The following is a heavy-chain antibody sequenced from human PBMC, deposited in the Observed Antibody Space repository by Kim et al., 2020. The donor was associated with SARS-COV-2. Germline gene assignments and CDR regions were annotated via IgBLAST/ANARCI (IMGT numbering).Heavy chain of an antibody. CDR2: IYYSGST. V-gene: IGHV4-31*03. CDR1: GGSISSGGYY. J-gene: IGHJ5*02. Sequence: SETLSLTCTVSGGSISSGGYYWSWIRQHPGKGLEWIGYIYYSGSTYYNPSLKSRVTISVATSKNQFSLKLSSVTAADTAVYYCARAPGQWLAGGDYWFDPWGQGTLVTVSS. CDR3: ARAPGQWLAGGDYWFDP. D-gene: IGHD6-19*01.